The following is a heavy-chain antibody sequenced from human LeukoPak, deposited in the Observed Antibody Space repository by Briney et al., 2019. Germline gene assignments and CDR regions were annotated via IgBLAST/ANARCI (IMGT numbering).Heavy chain of an antibody. CDR1: GFSLTTTGVV. J-gene: IGHJ3*02. Sequence: SGPTLVNPTQTLTLTCTFSGFSLTTTGVVVGWVRQSPGKALEWLTTIYWNNDKRYSPSLKSRLTITKDASKNQVVLTMTNMDPVDTATYYCAQYPDYGGDYDAFDIWGQGTMVTVSS. CDR3: AQYPDYGGDYDAFDI. D-gene: IGHD4-23*01. CDR2: IYWNNDK. V-gene: IGHV2-5*01.